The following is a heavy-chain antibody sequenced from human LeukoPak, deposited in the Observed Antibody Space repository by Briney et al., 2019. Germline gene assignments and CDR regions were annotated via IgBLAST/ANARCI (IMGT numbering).Heavy chain of an antibody. CDR3: ARVFDLEPYLFDY. V-gene: IGHV3-30*03. Sequence: GRSLRLSCAASGFTFSSYGMHWVRQAPGKGLEWVAVISNDGRNEYYADSMKGRFTISRDNAKNSLYLQMNSLRAEDTAVYYCARVFDLEPYLFDYWGQGTLVTVSS. CDR1: GFTFSSYG. J-gene: IGHJ4*02. CDR2: ISNDGRNE. D-gene: IGHD1-1*01.